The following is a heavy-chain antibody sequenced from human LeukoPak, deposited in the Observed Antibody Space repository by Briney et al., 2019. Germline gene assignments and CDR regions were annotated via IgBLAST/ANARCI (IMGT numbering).Heavy chain of an antibody. Sequence: ASVKVSCKASGYTFTSYGISWVRQAPGQGLEWMGWISAYNGNTSYAQKLQGRVTMTTDTSTSTAYMELRSLRSDDTAVYYCARVDEVRWLQSPDIDYWGQGTLVTVSS. CDR3: ARVDEVRWLQSPDIDY. CDR1: GYTFTSYG. CDR2: ISAYNGNT. V-gene: IGHV1-18*01. D-gene: IGHD5-24*01. J-gene: IGHJ4*02.